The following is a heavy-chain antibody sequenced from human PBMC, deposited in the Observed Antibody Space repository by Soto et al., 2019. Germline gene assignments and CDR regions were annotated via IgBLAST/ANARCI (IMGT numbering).Heavy chain of an antibody. V-gene: IGHV3-7*05. D-gene: IGHD5-18*01. CDR1: GFTFRTYW. CDR2: INQDGSEK. CDR3: ARDGSTSWYSYDYHGMDV. J-gene: IGHJ6*02. Sequence: EVQLVESGGGLVQPGGSPRLSCGASGFTFRTYWLSWVRQVPGKGLEWVANINQDGSEKNYVDSVKGRFTISRDNAKNSLHLQMSSLRAEDTALYYCARDGSTSWYSYDYHGMDVWGQGTTVTVSS.